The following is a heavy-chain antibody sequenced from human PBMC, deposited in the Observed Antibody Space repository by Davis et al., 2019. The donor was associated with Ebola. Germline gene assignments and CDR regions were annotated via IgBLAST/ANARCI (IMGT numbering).Heavy chain of an antibody. D-gene: IGHD3-10*01. CDR2: IIPIFGTA. V-gene: IGHV1-69*06. J-gene: IGHJ6*02. CDR3: ARGKGTMVRGVYPYYYYGMDV. Sequence: AASVKVSCKASGGTFSSYAISWVRQAPGQGLEWMGGIIPIFGTANYAQKFQGRVTITADKSTSTAYMELSSLRSEDTAVYYCARGKGTMVRGVYPYYYYGMDVWGQGTTVTVSS. CDR1: GGTFSSYA.